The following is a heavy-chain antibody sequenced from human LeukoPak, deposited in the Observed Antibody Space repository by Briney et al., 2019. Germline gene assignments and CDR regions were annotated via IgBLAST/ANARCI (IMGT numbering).Heavy chain of an antibody. Sequence: ASVKVSCKASGYTFTSYDIDWVRQATGQGLEWMGWMNPNSGNTGYAQKFQGRVTMTRNTSISTAYMELSSLRSEDTAVYYCARTVWFGELPFDYWGQGTLVTVSS. D-gene: IGHD3-10*01. V-gene: IGHV1-8*01. CDR3: ARTVWFGELPFDY. CDR1: GYTFTSYD. J-gene: IGHJ4*02. CDR2: MNPNSGNT.